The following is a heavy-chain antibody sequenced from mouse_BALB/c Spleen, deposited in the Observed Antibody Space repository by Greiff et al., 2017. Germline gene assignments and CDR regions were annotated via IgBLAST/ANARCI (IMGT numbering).Heavy chain of an antibody. CDR3: ARERLGYLDY. CDR2: ISYSGST. J-gene: IGHJ2*01. D-gene: IGHD4-1*01. CDR1: GYSITSDYA. V-gene: IGHV3-2*02. Sequence: EVQLQESGPGLVKPSQSLSLTCTVTGYSITSDYAWNWIRQFPGNKLEWMGYISYSGSTSYNPSLKSRISLTRDTSENQFFLQLNSVTTENTATYYRARERLGYLDYWGQGTTLTVSA.